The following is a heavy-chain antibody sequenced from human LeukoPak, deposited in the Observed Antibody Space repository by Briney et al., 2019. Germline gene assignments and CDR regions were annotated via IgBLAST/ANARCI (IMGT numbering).Heavy chain of an antibody. CDR2: INHSGST. D-gene: IGHD4-17*01. V-gene: IGHV4-34*01. CDR3: ARRVTTRLPLRY. Sequence: SETLSLTCAVCGGSFSDYRWSWIRQPPGKGLEWIGEINHSGSTNYNPSLKSRVTISVDTSKKQFSLKLTSVTAADTAVYYCARRVTTRLPLRYWGQGTLVTVSS. J-gene: IGHJ4*02. CDR1: GGSFSDYR.